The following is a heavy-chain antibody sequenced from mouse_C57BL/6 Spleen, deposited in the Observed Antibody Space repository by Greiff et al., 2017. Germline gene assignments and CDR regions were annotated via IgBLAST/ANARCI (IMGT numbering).Heavy chain of an antibody. CDR3: AGRGSSPAWFAY. CDR1: GYTFTSYW. V-gene: IGHV1-50*01. J-gene: IGHJ3*01. D-gene: IGHD1-1*01. Sequence: VQLQQPGAELVKPGASVKLSCKASGYTFTSYWMPWVKQRPGQGLEWIGEIDPSDRYTNYNQKFKGKATLTVDTSSSTAYMQLSSLTSEDSAVYYCAGRGSSPAWFAYWGQGTLVTVSA. CDR2: IDPSDRYT.